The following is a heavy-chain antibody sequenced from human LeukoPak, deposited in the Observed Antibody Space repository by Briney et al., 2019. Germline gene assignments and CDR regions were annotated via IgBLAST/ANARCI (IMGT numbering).Heavy chain of an antibody. CDR3: ARQLSASDI. CDR1: GYTSTTYW. D-gene: IGHD1-26*01. CDR2: IYRGDSDT. Sequence: GESLKISCKASGYTSTTYWIGWVRQMPGRGLEWMGIIYRGDSDTRYSPSFQGQVTISVDKSISTAYLQWSSLKASDTAIYYCARQLSASDIWGQGTMITVSS. J-gene: IGHJ3*02. V-gene: IGHV5-51*01.